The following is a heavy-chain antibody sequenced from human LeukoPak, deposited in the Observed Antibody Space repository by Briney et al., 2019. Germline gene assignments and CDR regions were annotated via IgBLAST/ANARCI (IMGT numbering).Heavy chain of an antibody. Sequence: ASVTVSCKASGYTFTSYYIHWVRQAPGQGLEWMGWINPDSGGTNYAQNLQGRVTMTRDTSISTAYMELNRLRSDDTAVYYCARVASAVYSDYWGRGPLVIVSS. CDR3: ARVASAVYSDY. CDR1: GYTFTSYY. V-gene: IGHV1-2*02. J-gene: IGHJ4*02. CDR2: INPDSGGT.